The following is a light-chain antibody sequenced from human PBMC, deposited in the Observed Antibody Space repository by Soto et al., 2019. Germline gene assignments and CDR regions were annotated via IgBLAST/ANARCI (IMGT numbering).Light chain of an antibody. V-gene: IGKV1-33*01. J-gene: IGKJ4*01. CDR2: DAS. Sequence: DIQMTQSPSSLSASVGDRVTITSQTSQAIGNFLNWYQQKPGKAPALLIYDASNLETGVPSRFSGSGSGTHFTFTISSLQPEDIATYYCQKYDNLHLTFCGGTKVEIK. CDR1: QAIGNF. CDR3: QKYDNLHLT.